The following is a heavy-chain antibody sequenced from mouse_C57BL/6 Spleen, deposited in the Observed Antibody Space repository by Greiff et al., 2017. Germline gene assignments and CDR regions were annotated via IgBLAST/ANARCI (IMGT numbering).Heavy chain of an antibody. D-gene: IGHD2-4*01. J-gene: IGHJ3*01. CDR3: ARDEDYDKWFAY. Sequence: VQLQQPGAELVKPGASVKLSCKASGYTFTSYWMHWVKQRPGQGLEWIGMIHPNSGSTNYNEKFKSKATLTVDKSSSTAYMQLSSLTSEDSAVYYCARDEDYDKWFAYWGQGTLVTVSA. CDR2: IHPNSGST. V-gene: IGHV1-64*01. CDR1: GYTFTSYW.